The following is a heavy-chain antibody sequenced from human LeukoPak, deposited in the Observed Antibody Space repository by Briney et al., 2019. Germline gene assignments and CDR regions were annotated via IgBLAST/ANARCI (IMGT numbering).Heavy chain of an antibody. D-gene: IGHD6-13*01. Sequence: GASVKVSCKASGYTFTSYDINWVRQDTGQGLEWMGWMNPNSGNTGYAQKFQGRVTMTRNTSISTAYMELSSLRSEDTAVYYCARAQRPKLAAAGTLIYYFDYWGQGTLVTVSS. J-gene: IGHJ4*02. CDR3: ARAQRPKLAAAGTLIYYFDY. CDR2: MNPNSGNT. V-gene: IGHV1-8*01. CDR1: GYTFTSYD.